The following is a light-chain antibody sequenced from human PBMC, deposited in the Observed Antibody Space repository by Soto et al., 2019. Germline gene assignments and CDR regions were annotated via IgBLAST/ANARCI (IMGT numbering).Light chain of an antibody. J-gene: IGKJ2*01. Sequence: EIVLTQSPGTLSLSPGQRATLSCRASQCVSSSSLAWYQQRPGQAPRLLIYGASRRATGIPDRFSGSGSGTDFTLTISRLEPEDFAVYYCQHYGASPKYTFGQGTKVDIK. CDR3: QHYGASPKYT. CDR2: GAS. V-gene: IGKV3-20*01. CDR1: QCVSSSS.